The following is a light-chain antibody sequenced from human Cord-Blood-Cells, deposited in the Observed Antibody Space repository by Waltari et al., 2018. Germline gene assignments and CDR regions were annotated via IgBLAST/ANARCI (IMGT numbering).Light chain of an antibody. Sequence: QPALTPPPSASGSPGQSVPISCTGTSSQVGGSHSVSWYQQHPGQAPKLMIYEVSKRPSGVPDRFSGSKSGNTASLTVSGLQAEDEADYYCSSYAGSNNFVFGTGTKVTVL. J-gene: IGLJ1*01. V-gene: IGLV2-8*01. CDR3: SSYAGSNNFV. CDR2: EVS. CDR1: SSQVGGSHS.